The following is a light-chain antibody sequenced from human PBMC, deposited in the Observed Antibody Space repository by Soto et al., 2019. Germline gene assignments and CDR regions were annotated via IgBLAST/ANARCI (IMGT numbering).Light chain of an antibody. Sequence: DIQMTQSPSSLPASVGDKVTITCQASQDINKYLNWYQQKPGKAPKLLIFDASNLETGVPSRFSGSASGTEFTLTISSLQPDDSATYYCQQYDTFWTFGQGTKVDNK. CDR3: QQYDTFWT. CDR2: DAS. V-gene: IGKV1-33*01. CDR1: QDINKY. J-gene: IGKJ1*01.